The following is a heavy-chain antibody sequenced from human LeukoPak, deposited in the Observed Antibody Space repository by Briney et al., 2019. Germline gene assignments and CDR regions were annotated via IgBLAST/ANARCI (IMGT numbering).Heavy chain of an antibody. J-gene: IGHJ4*02. CDR3: ARDGGPHYYDSSGYFDY. Sequence: GGSLRLSCAASGFTFSSYGMYWVRQAPGKGLEWVAVISFDGSNKYYEDSVKGRFTISRDNSKNTLYLQMNSLRAEDTAVYYCARDGGPHYYDSSGYFDYWGQGTLVTVSS. V-gene: IGHV3-30*03. CDR1: GFTFSSYG. D-gene: IGHD3-22*01. CDR2: ISFDGSNK.